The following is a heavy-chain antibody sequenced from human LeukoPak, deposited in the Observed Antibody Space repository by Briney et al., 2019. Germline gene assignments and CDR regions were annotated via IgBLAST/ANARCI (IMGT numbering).Heavy chain of an antibody. Sequence: PGGSLRLSCAASGFTFSSYSMNWVRQAPGKGLEWVSSISSSTSYIYYADSVKGRFTISRDSAKNSLYLQMNSLRAEDTAMYYCARVSDYYGSGNYQKQFDYWGQGTLVTVSS. CDR1: GFTFSSYS. J-gene: IGHJ4*02. CDR2: ISSSTSYI. D-gene: IGHD3-10*01. V-gene: IGHV3-21*01. CDR3: ARVSDYYGSGNYQKQFDY.